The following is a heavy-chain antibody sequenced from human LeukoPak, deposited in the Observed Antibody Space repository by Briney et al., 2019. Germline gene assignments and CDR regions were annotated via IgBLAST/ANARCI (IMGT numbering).Heavy chain of an antibody. D-gene: IGHD4-17*01. CDR2: IYTSGST. Sequence: SETLSLTCTVSGGSISSYYWSWIRQPAEKGLEWIGRIYTSGSTNYNPSLKSRVTMSVDTSKNQFSLKLSSVTAADTAVYYCARGGGMTTVTSYYYYYYMDVWGKGTTVTISS. J-gene: IGHJ6*03. CDR1: GGSISSYY. CDR3: ARGGGMTTVTSYYYYYYMDV. V-gene: IGHV4-4*07.